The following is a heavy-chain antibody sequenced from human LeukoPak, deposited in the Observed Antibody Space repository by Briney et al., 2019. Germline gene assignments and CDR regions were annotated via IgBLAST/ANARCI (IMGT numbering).Heavy chain of an antibody. J-gene: IGHJ5*02. V-gene: IGHV4-39*01. CDR2: IYYSGST. Sequence: SETLSLTCTVSGGSISSSSYYWGWIRQPPGKGLEWIGSIYYSGSTYYNPSLKSRVTISVDTSKNQFSLKLSSVTAADTAVYYCARRPYGHRFDPWGQGTLVTVSS. D-gene: IGHD3-10*01. CDR3: ARRPYGHRFDP. CDR1: GGSISSSSYY.